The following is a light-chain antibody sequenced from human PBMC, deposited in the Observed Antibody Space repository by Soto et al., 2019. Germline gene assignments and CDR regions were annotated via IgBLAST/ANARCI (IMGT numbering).Light chain of an antibody. V-gene: IGKV1-8*01. CDR2: AAS. J-gene: IGKJ1*01. CDR3: QQYYTYPRT. Sequence: AIRMTHSPCSLSASTGGGGTSTCRASQGISSYLAWYQQKPGKAPKLLIYAASTLESGVPSRFSGSGSGTDFTLTITCLQPEDFATYYCQQYYTYPRTFGQGTKVDIK. CDR1: QGISSY.